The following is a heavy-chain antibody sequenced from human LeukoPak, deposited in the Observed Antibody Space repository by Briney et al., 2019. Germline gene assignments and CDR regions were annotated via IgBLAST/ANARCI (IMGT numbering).Heavy chain of an antibody. Sequence: GGSLRLSCAASGFTVSSNYMSWVRQAPGKGLEWVSVIYSGGSTYYADSVKGRFTISRDNSKNTLYLQMNSLRAEDTAVYYCARAMFINWFDPWGQGTLVTVSS. J-gene: IGHJ5*02. CDR2: IYSGGST. CDR3: ARAMFINWFDP. V-gene: IGHV3-53*01. CDR1: GFTVSSNY. D-gene: IGHD3-10*02.